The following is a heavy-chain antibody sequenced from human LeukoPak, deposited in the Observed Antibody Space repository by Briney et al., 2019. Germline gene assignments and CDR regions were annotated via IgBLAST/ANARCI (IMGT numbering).Heavy chain of an antibody. J-gene: IGHJ3*02. V-gene: IGHV3-74*01. CDR1: GFTFGDYA. CDR3: ARDFRPSDDAFDI. Sequence: GGSLRLSCTASGFTFGDYAMSWVRQAPGKGLVWVSRINSDGSSTSYADSVKGRFTISRDNAKNTLYLQMNSLRAEDTAVYYCARDFRPSDDAFDIWGQGTMVTVSS. CDR2: INSDGSST.